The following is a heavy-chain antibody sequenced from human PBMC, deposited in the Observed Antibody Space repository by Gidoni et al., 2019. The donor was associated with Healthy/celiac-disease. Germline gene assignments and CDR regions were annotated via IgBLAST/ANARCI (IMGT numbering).Heavy chain of an antibody. V-gene: IGHV4-34*01. J-gene: IGHJ4*02. CDR1: GGSFSGYY. D-gene: IGHD6-19*01. Sequence: QVQLQQWGAGLLKPSETLSLTCAVYGGSFSGYYRSWIRQPPGKGMEWIGEINHSGSTNYNPSLKSRITISVDTSKNQFSLKLSSVTAADTAVYYCARGHIAVAGPNFNYWGQGTLVTVSS. CDR3: ARGHIAVAGPNFNY. CDR2: INHSGST.